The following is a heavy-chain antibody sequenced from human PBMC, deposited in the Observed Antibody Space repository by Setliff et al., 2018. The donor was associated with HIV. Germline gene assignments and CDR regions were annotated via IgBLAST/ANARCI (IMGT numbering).Heavy chain of an antibody. D-gene: IGHD6-19*01. CDR3: ASQIAVGI. V-gene: IGHV3-74*01. J-gene: IGHJ3*02. Sequence: PGGSLRLSCEASGFSFNTYGMSWVRQAPGKGLEWVSRITNDVSATTYADFVKGRFTISRDNAKNTLYLEMNSLTAEDTAVYYCASQIAVGIWGQGTMVTVSS. CDR1: GFSFNTYG. CDR2: ITNDVSAT.